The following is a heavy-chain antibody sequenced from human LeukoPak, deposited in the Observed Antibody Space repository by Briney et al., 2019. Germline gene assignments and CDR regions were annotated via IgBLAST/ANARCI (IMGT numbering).Heavy chain of an antibody. D-gene: IGHD6-19*01. CDR1: GYTFTGYY. CDR3: ARVPEAGPTFYYYGMDV. CDR2: INPNSGGT. Sequence: ASVKVSCKASGYTFTGYYMHWVRQAPGQGLEWMGWINPNSGGTNYPQKFQGRVTMTRDTSISTAYMELSRLRSDDTAVYYCARVPEAGPTFYYYGMDVWGQGTTVTVSS. V-gene: IGHV1-2*02. J-gene: IGHJ6*02.